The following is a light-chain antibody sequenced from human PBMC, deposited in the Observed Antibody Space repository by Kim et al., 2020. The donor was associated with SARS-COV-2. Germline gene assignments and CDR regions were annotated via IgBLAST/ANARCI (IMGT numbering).Light chain of an antibody. Sequence: LSPGERATLSCRASQSVTSNYLAWYQQKPGQTPRLLIYGASSRATGIPDGFSGSGSGTDFTLTISRLEPEDFAVYYCQQYGSSPRFGGGTKVDIK. CDR1: QSVTSNY. J-gene: IGKJ4*01. CDR3: QQYGSSPR. CDR2: GAS. V-gene: IGKV3-20*01.